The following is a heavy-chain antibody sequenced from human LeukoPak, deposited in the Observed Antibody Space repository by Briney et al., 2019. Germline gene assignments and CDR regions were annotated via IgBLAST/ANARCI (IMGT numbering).Heavy chain of an antibody. CDR2: ISGSGGNT. Sequence: GGSLRLSCAASGFTFNNYAMNWVRQAPGKGLEWVSSISGSGGNTYYADSVKGRFTISRDNSKNTLYLQMNSLRAEDTAVYYCSRSSSRNFGVVIKSYYYYMDVWGKGTTVTVSS. CDR1: GFTFNNYA. J-gene: IGHJ6*03. CDR3: SRSSSRNFGVVIKSYYYYMDV. D-gene: IGHD3-3*01. V-gene: IGHV3-23*01.